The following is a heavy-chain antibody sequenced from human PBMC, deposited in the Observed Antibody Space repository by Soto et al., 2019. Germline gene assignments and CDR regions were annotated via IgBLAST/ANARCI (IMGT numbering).Heavy chain of an antibody. V-gene: IGHV1-3*01. Sequence: ASVKVSCKASGYTFTSYAMHWVRQAPGQRLEWMGWINAGNGNTKYSQKFQGRVTITRDTSASTAYMELSSLRSEDTAVYYCARLLAPPWYFDLWGRDTLVTVSS. CDR3: ARLLAPPWYFDL. CDR2: INAGNGNT. CDR1: GYTFTSYA. J-gene: IGHJ2*01.